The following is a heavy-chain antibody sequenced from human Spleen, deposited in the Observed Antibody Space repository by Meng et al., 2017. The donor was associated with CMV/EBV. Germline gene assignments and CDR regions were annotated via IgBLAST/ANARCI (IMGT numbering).Heavy chain of an antibody. Sequence: VRPPQWDACLLQPSASLSLSGAVYGGSFSGYDWSGIRQPPGKGLGWIGVISHSGSANYIPSLKSLVTISLDTSKNQFSLKLSSVTAADTAVYYCARDRGVPAAPDYWGQGTLVTVSS. J-gene: IGHJ4*02. D-gene: IGHD2-2*01. CDR2: ISHSGSA. CDR1: GGSFSGYD. V-gene: IGHV4-34*01. CDR3: ARDRGVPAAPDY.